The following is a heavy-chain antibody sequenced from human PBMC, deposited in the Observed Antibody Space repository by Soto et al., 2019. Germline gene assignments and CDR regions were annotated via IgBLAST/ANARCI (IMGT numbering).Heavy chain of an antibody. CDR3: ARRFTMTKTNWFDP. Sequence: PSETLSLTCAVSGGSISSSSYYWGWIRQPPGKGLEWIGSIYYSGSTYYNPSLKSRVTISADTSKNQFSLKLTSVTAADTAVYYCARRFTMTKTNWFDPWGQGTLVTVSS. V-gene: IGHV4-39*01. D-gene: IGHD3-22*01. J-gene: IGHJ5*02. CDR2: IYYSGST. CDR1: GGSISSSSYY.